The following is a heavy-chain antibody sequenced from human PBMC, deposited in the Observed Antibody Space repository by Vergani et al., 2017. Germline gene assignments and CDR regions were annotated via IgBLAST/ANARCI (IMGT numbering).Heavy chain of an antibody. CDR2: ISSSSSYI. V-gene: IGHV3-21*04. D-gene: IGHD3-10*01. J-gene: IGHJ4*02. CDR3: AKNQGVGADYKDY. Sequence: EVQLVESGGGLVKPGGSLRLSCAASGFTFSSYSMNWVRQAPGKGLEWVSSISSSSSYIYYADSVKGRFTISRDNTKNSLYLQMNSLRAEDTAVYYCAKNQGVGADYKDYWGQGTLVTVSS. CDR1: GFTFSSYS.